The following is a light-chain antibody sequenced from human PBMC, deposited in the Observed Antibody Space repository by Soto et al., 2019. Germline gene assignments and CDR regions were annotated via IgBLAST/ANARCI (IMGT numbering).Light chain of an antibody. J-gene: IGLJ1*01. CDR2: GNT. Sequence: QSVLTQPPSVSGAPGQRVTISCTGSSSNIGAGYDVHWYQHLPGTAPKLLIYGNTNRPSGVLDRFSGSKSATSASLAITGLQAEDEADYYCQSYDSSLSGYVFGTGTKVTVL. V-gene: IGLV1-40*01. CDR1: SSNIGAGYD. CDR3: QSYDSSLSGYV.